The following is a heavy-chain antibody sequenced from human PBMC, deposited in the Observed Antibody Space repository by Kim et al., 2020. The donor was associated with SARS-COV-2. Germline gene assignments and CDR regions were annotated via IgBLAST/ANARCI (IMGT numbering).Heavy chain of an antibody. CDR1: GYTFTGYA. CDR2: SNAGNGNI. J-gene: IGHJ4*02. Sequence: ASVKVSCQTSGYTFTGYAIHWVRQAPGQRLEWMGWSNAGNGNIRYSQKLQGRLTFTSDTSANIAYMELSSLRSEDTAVYYCARDGGHSYGTTSYDFWGQG. CDR3: ARDGGHSYGTTSYDF. D-gene: IGHD5-18*01. V-gene: IGHV1-3*01.